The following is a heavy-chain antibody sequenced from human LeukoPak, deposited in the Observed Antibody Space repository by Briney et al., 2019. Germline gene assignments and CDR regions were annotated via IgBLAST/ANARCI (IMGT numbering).Heavy chain of an antibody. J-gene: IGHJ4*02. CDR2: IYYSGST. CDR3: ARSIAVAVDFDY. CDR1: GGSISSYY. Sequence: SETLSLTCTVSGGSISSYYWSWIRQPPGEGLEWIGYIYYSGSTNYNPSLKSRVTISVDTSKNQFSLKLSSVTAADTAVYYCARSIAVAVDFDYWGQGTLVTVSS. V-gene: IGHV4-59*08. D-gene: IGHD6-19*01.